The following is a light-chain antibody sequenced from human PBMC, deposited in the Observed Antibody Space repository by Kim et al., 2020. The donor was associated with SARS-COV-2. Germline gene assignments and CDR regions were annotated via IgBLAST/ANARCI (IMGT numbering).Light chain of an antibody. CDR3: QQSYITPKT. CDR1: QSISSY. V-gene: IGKV1-39*01. J-gene: IGKJ1*01. CDR2: AAS. Sequence: ASVGDRATITCRASQSISSYLNWYQQKPGKDPKLLIFAASSLQSGVPSRFSGSGSGTDFTLTITSLQPEDFATYYCQQSYITPKTFGQGTKVDIK.